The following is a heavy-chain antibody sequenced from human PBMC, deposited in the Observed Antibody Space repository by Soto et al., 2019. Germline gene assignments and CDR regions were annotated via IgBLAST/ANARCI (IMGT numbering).Heavy chain of an antibody. D-gene: IGHD2-2*01. V-gene: IGHV1-46*01. J-gene: IGHJ4*02. Sequence: PSVKVSCKASGYTFTSYYMHWVRQAPGQGLEWMGIINPSGGSTSYAQKFQGRVTMTRDTSTSTVYMELSSLRSEDTAVYYCAKNGDCSSTSCYYFDYWGQGTLVTVSS. CDR1: GYTFTSYY. CDR2: INPSGGST. CDR3: AKNGDCSSTSCYYFDY.